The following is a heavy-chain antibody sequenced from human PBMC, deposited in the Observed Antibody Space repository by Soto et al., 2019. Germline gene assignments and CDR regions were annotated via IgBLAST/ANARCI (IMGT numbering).Heavy chain of an antibody. J-gene: IGHJ5*02. CDR1: GISITSSY. CDR2: ISDRGDI. V-gene: IGHV4-59*08. CDR3: GRGRHWFGH. Sequence: PSETLSLTCTVSGISITSSYWNWFRQSPGKGLEWIGQISDRGDINYNPPLESRVAISTDTSKNQVSLTLTAVNAADTAVYFCGRGRHWFGHWVQGTLVT.